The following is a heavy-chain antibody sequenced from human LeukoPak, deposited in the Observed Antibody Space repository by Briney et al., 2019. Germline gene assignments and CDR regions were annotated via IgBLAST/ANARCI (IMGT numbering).Heavy chain of an antibody. CDR3: ARAWGMDV. CDR1: GFTFSNYW. Sequence: GGSLRLSCAASGFTFSNYWMNWVRQAPGKGLEWVANIKQDGGEKYNADSVKGRFTISRANARNSLYLQMSSLITEDTTVYYCARAWGMDVWGQGTSVTVSS. V-gene: IGHV3-7*01. J-gene: IGHJ6*02. CDR2: IKQDGGEK.